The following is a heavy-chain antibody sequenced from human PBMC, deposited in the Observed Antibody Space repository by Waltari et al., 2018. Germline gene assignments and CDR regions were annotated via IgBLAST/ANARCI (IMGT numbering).Heavy chain of an antibody. CDR3: AREKGYSSGNFDF. J-gene: IGHJ4*02. V-gene: IGHV5-51*01. Sequence: EVLLVQSGAEVKKPGESLKISCKTSGFSFTTYWIGWVRVMPGRGLGWMGFILSGDSQTRYSPSIQGQVTISADRSINTAYLQWNTLKASDTAMYYCAREKGYSSGNFDFWGQGTLVTVSS. CDR2: ILSGDSQT. D-gene: IGHD6-19*01. CDR1: GFSFTTYW.